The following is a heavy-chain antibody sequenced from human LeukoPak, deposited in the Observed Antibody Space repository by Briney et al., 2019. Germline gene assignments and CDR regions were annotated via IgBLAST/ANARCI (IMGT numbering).Heavy chain of an antibody. J-gene: IGHJ4*02. V-gene: IGHV1-46*01. CDR2: INPSGGST. D-gene: IGHD1-7*01. CDR3: ARLSLRGNLALDY. CDR1: GYTFTSYY. Sequence: ASVKVSCKASGYTFTSYYMHWVRQAPGQGLEWMGIINPSGGSTSYAQKFQGRVTMTRDTSISTAYMELSRLRSDDTAVYYCARLSLRGNLALDYWGQGTLVTVSS.